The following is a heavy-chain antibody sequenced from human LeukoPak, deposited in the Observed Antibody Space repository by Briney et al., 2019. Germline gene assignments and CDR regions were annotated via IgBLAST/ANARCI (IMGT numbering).Heavy chain of an antibody. CDR2: ISYDGETK. V-gene: IGHV3-30*14. D-gene: IGHD4-17*01. J-gene: IGHJ4*02. CDR1: GFIFINCT. Sequence: PGKSLRLSCAASGFIFINCTMHWVRQAPGKGLEWVALISYDGETKYYTDSVKGRFTISRDNSKNTVYLQMNKLRAEDTAVYYCARATASRFDYWGQGTLVTVSS. CDR3: ARATASRFDY.